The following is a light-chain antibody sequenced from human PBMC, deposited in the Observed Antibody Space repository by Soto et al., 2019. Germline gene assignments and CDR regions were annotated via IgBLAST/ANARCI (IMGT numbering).Light chain of an antibody. CDR2: GVS. V-gene: IGKV3-20*01. J-gene: IGKJ3*01. CDR3: QQYGTTLFT. Sequence: EIVLTQSPRTLSLSPGETVTLSCRASQSISSSYVAWYQQKPGQAPRLLIYGVSTRATDIPDRFSGRGSGTGFTLTISRLEPEDFAMYYCQQYGTTLFTFGPGTKLEIK. CDR1: QSISSSY.